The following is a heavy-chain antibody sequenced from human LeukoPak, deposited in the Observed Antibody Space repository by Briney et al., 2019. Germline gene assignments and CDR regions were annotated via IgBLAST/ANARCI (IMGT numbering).Heavy chain of an antibody. J-gene: IGHJ6*02. D-gene: IGHD6-13*01. CDR1: GGSISSGGYY. Sequence: SETLSLTCTVSGGSISSGGYYWSWIRQPPGKGLEWIGSIYYSGSTYYNPSLKSRVTISVDTSKNQFSLKLSSVTAADTALYYCARAQYSSSPLYYGMDVWGQGTTVTVSS. V-gene: IGHV4-39*07. CDR2: IYYSGST. CDR3: ARAQYSSSPLYYGMDV.